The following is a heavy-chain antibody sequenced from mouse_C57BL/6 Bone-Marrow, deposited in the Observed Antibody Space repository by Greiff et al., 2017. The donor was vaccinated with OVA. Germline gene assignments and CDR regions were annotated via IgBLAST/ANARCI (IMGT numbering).Heavy chain of an antibody. Sequence: DVHLVESGGGLVQPGGSMKLSCAASGFTFSDAWMDWVRQSPEKGLEWVAEIRNKANNHATYYAESVKGRFTISRDDSKSSVYLQMNSLRAEDTGIYYCTRRGTTAYYYAMDYWGQGTSVTVSS. V-gene: IGHV6-6*01. J-gene: IGHJ4*01. D-gene: IGHD1-2*01. CDR2: IRNKANNHAT. CDR1: GFTFSDAW. CDR3: TRRGTTAYYYAMDY.